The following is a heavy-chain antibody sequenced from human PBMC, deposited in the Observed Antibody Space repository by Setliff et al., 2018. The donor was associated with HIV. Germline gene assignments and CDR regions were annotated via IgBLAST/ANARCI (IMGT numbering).Heavy chain of an antibody. CDR1: GFTVSSSY. J-gene: IGHJ4*02. CDR3: VRDLPPDY. V-gene: IGHV3-21*04. CDR2: ISSSGSYI. Sequence: GSLRLSCEASGFTVSSSYMAWVRQAPGKGLEWVSSISSSGSYIYYADSVKGRFTVSRDESENTMYLQMRSLRAEDTAVYYCVRDLPPDYWGQGTLVTVSS.